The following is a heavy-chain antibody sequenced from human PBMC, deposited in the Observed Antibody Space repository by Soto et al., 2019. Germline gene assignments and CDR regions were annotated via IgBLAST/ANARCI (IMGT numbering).Heavy chain of an antibody. CDR3: ARVQYYYDSSGYFEGGEAFDI. Sequence: SETLSLTCTVSGGSISSYYWSWIRRPPGKGLEWIGYIYYSGSTNYNPSLKSRVTISVDTSKNQFSLKLSSVTAADTAVYYCARVQYYYDSSGYFEGGEAFDIWSQVTMVTVSS. D-gene: IGHD3-22*01. CDR2: IYYSGST. J-gene: IGHJ3*02. V-gene: IGHV4-59*01. CDR1: GGSISSYY.